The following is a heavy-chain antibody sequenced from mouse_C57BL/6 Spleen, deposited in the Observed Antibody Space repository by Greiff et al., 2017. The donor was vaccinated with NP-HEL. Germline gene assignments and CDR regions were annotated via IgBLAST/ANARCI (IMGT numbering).Heavy chain of an antibody. Sequence: DVKLVESGGGLVQPGGSLKLSCAASGFTFSDYYMYWVRQTPEKRLEWVAYISNGGGSTYYPDTVKGRFTISRDNAKNTLYLQMSRLKSEDTAMYYCATGYPYYFDYGGQGTTLTVSS. J-gene: IGHJ2*01. D-gene: IGHD2-2*01. CDR2: ISNGGGST. CDR1: GFTFSDYY. CDR3: ATGYPYYFDY. V-gene: IGHV5-12*01.